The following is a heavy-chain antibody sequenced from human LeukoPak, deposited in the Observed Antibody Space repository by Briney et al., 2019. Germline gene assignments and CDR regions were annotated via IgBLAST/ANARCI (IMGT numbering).Heavy chain of an antibody. CDR1: GFTFSGSA. Sequence: GGSLRLSCAASGFTFSGSAMHWVRQASGKGLEWVGRIRSKANSYATAYAASVKGRFTISRDDSKNTAYLQMNSLRAEDTAVYYCAKDPGGYSYGPRKYYFDYWGQGTLVTVSS. CDR3: AKDPGGYSYGPRKYYFDY. D-gene: IGHD5-18*01. CDR2: IRSKANSYAT. V-gene: IGHV3-73*01. J-gene: IGHJ4*02.